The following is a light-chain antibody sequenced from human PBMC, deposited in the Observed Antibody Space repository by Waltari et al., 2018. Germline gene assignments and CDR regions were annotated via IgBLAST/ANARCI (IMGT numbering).Light chain of an antibody. J-gene: IGLJ2*01. CDR2: EKN. V-gene: IGLV1-51*02. Sequence: QSVLTQPPSVSAAPGQKVTISCSGSSSNIGKDYVSWYQQLPGTAPKLFIYEKNKRPSGIPDRFSGSKSGTSATLGITGLQTGDEADYYCGTWDTSLSALIFGGGTKLTVL. CDR1: SSNIGKDY. CDR3: GTWDTSLSALI.